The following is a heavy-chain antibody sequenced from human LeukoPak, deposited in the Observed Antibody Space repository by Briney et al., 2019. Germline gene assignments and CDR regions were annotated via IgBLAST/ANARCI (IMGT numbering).Heavy chain of an antibody. CDR3: ARGFCSSSSCSGTS. J-gene: IGHJ5*02. V-gene: IGHV3-7*01. CDR2: IKQDGSER. Sequence: GGSLRLSCAASGFTFSSYWMTWVRQAPGKGLEWVANIKQDGSERNYVDSVKGRFTISRDNAKNSLYLQMNSLRAEDTAMYYCARGFCSSSSCSGTSWGQGTLVTVSS. CDR1: GFTFSSYW. D-gene: IGHD2-2*01.